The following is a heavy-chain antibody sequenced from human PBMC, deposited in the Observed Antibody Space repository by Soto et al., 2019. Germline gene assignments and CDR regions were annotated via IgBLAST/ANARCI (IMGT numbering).Heavy chain of an antibody. CDR2: IYSGGST. D-gene: IGHD2-21*02. V-gene: IGHV3-66*01. CDR3: ARGPCGGDCYRILYYYYGMDV. Sequence: EVQLVESGGGLVQPGGSLRLSCAASGFTVSSNYMSWVRQAPGKGLEWVSVIYSGGSTYYADSVKGRFTISRDNSKNTLYLQMNSLRAEDTAVYYCARGPCGGDCYRILYYYYGMDVWGQGTTVTVSS. CDR1: GFTVSSNY. J-gene: IGHJ6*02.